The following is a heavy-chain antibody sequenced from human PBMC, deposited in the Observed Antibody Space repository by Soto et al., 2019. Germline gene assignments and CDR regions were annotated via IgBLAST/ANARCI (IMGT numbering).Heavy chain of an antibody. CDR1: GFTFSNFW. CDR2: INPDGSEK. Sequence: SCAASGFTFSNFWMDWVRQAPGKGLEWVANINPDGSEKHYVDSVRGRFTISRDNAQNSLYLHMSRLTAEDSALYYCSRSLDSWGQGTRVTVSS. V-gene: IGHV3-7*01. CDR3: SRSLDS. J-gene: IGHJ4*02.